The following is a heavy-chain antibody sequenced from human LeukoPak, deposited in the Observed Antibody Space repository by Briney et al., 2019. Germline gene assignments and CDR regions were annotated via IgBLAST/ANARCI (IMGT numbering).Heavy chain of an antibody. CDR3: VREFDY. V-gene: IGHV4-4*07. CDR1: GGSISNHY. Sequence: PSETLSLTCTVSGGSISNHYWSWIRQPAGKGLEWIGRIYTSGTTNYNPSLKSRVTMSVDTSKNQFSLKLSSVTAADTAMYYCVREFDYWGQGILVTVSS. J-gene: IGHJ4*02. CDR2: IYTSGTT.